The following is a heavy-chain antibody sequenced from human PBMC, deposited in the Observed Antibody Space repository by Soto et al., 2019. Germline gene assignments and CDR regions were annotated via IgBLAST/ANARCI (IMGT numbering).Heavy chain of an antibody. CDR3: ARGWGHDSTTHYYAY. Sequence: GTSVKVTCKASGGSCIHYANRLLQQAPGHGLEWMGGIIPMFGTANYAAKFQGRVTIIADESTKTAFMELSSLRSEDTAVYYCARGWGHDSTTHYYAYWGQGTLVTVSS. V-gene: IGHV1-69*13. CDR1: GGSCIHYA. J-gene: IGHJ4*02. CDR2: IIPMFGTA. D-gene: IGHD3-22*01.